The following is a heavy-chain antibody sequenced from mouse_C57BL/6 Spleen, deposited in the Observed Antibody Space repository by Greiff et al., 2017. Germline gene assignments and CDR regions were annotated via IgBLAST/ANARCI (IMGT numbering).Heavy chain of an antibody. CDR1: GYAFSSSW. CDR2: IYPGDGDT. Sequence: QVQLQQSGPELVKPGASVKISCKASGYAFSSSWMNWVKQRPGKGLEWIGRIYPGDGDTNYNGKFKGKATLTADKSSSTAYMQLSSLTSADSAVYFCARRYGSRGEGYFDVWGTGTTVTVSS. J-gene: IGHJ1*03. CDR3: ARRYGSRGEGYFDV. V-gene: IGHV1-82*01. D-gene: IGHD1-1*01.